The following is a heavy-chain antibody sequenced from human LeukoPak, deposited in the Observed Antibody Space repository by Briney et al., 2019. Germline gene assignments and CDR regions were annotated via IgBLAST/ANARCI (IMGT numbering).Heavy chain of an antibody. CDR3: ARASNSPSDY. CDR2: IYTDNNI. CDR1: GFTFSNYE. J-gene: IGHJ4*02. D-gene: IGHD2-21*01. V-gene: IGHV3-48*03. Sequence: GSLRLSCAASGFTFSNYEMSWVRQTPGKGLEWVSHIYTDNNIYQADAVKGRFTISRDNAKNSLYLQMNSLRAEDTAVYYCARASNSPSDYWGQGTLVTVSS.